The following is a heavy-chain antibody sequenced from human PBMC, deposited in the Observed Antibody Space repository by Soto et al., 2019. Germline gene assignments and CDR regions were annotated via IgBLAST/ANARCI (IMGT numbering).Heavy chain of an antibody. CDR3: ARTAWLEY. CDR2: ISGSGDNI. V-gene: IGHV3-23*01. CDR1: GFTFSSYD. D-gene: IGHD1-1*01. J-gene: IGHJ4*02. Sequence: EVQMLESGGGFVQSGGSLRLSCAASGFTFSSYDMSWVRQAPGKGLEWVSVISGSGDNIYYADSVKGRFTISRDNSKNTLLLQMNSLRAEDTAVYYCARTAWLEYWGQGTLVTVSS.